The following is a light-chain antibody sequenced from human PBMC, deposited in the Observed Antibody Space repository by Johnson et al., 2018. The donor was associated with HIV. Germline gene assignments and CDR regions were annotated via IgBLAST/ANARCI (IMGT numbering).Light chain of an antibody. CDR1: SSNIGSTS. J-gene: IGLJ1*01. CDR2: ENN. CDR3: GTWHSSLSTGGV. Sequence: QSVLTQPPSVSAAPGQKVTISCSGSSSNIGSTSVSWYQQLPGTAPKLLIYENNKRPSGIPDRFSGSKSGTSATLAITGLPPGDEADYYCGTWHSSLSTGGVFGSGTKVTVL. V-gene: IGLV1-51*02.